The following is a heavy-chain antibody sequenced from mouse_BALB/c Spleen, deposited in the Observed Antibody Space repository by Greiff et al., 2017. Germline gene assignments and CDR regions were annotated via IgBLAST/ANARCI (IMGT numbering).Heavy chain of an antibody. J-gene: IGHJ4*01. D-gene: IGHD2-4*01. Sequence: EVKLVESGGGLVKPGGSLKLSCAASGFTFSSYAMSWVRQSPEKRLEWVAEISSGGSYTYYPDTVTGRFTISRDNAKNTLYLEMSSLRSEDTAMYYCARGDTMNYAMDYWGQGTSVTVSS. V-gene: IGHV5-9-4*01. CDR2: ISSGGSYT. CDR3: ARGDTMNYAMDY. CDR1: GFTFSSYA.